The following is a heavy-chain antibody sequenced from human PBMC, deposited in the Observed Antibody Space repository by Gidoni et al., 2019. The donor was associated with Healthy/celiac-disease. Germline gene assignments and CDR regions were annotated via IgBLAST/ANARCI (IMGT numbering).Heavy chain of an antibody. D-gene: IGHD2-2*01. CDR3: ASFTFVVPAAMPRMDV. V-gene: IGHV4-34*01. CDR1: GGSFSGYY. J-gene: IGHJ6*04. Sequence: QVQLQQWGAGLLKPSETLSLTCAVYGGSFSGYYWRWIRQPPGKGLEWIGEINHSGSTNYNPSLKSRVTISVDTSKNQFSLKLSSVTAADTAVYYCASFTFVVPAAMPRMDVWGKGTTVTVSS. CDR2: INHSGST.